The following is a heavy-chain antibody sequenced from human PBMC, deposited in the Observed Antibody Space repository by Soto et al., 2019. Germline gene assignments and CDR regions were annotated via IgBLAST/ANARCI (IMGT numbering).Heavy chain of an antibody. CDR2: ISGDGVTT. D-gene: IGHD3-9*01. CDR1: GFPFSSYW. V-gene: IGHV3-74*01. Sequence: DVQLVESGGDLVQRGGSLRLSCAASGFPFSSYWMHWVRHTPGKGLDWVARISGDGVTTYYADSVTGRFTVSRDNAKNTLSLQISGLRAEDTAVYYCAREYYGLLTGYYTDSWGQGTLVSVSS. CDR3: AREYYGLLTGYYTDS. J-gene: IGHJ4*02.